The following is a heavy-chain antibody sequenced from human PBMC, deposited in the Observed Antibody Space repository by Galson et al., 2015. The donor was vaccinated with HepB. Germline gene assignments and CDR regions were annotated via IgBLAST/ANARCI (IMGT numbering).Heavy chain of an antibody. D-gene: IGHD3-22*01. V-gene: IGHV1-3*01. CDR2: INGGYGNT. CDR1: GYSFIGYA. Sequence: SCKASGYSFIGYAIHWVRQAPGQRLEWMGWINGGYGNTKFSQKFQGRVTFTRDTSASTAYMELSSLRSEDTAGYYCARAGDYYDSRGFVSDAFEVWGQGTMVTVSS. CDR3: ARAGDYYDSRGFVSDAFEV. J-gene: IGHJ3*01.